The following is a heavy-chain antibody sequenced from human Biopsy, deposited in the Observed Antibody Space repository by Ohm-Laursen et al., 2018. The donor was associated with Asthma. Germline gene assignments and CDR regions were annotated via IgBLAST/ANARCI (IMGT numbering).Heavy chain of an antibody. CDR2: INAGNGNT. D-gene: IGHD3-9*01. V-gene: IGHV1-3*01. Sequence: SVKVSCNASGYTFISYAIHWVRQAPGQRLEWMGWINAGNGNTKYSQKFQGRVTITRDTSASTAYMELSSLRSEDTAVYYCARTYYDFLTGQVIDAFAIWGQGTMVTVSS. J-gene: IGHJ3*02. CDR1: GYTFISYA. CDR3: ARTYYDFLTGQVIDAFAI.